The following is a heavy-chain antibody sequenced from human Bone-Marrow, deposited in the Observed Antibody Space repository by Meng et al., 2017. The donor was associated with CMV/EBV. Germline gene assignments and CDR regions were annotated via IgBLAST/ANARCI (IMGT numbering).Heavy chain of an antibody. Sequence: GESLKISCAASGFTFSSYSMNWVRQAPGKGLEWVSYISSSSSTIYYADSVKGRFTISRDNAKNSLYLQMNSLRAEDTAVYYCARAASDSSGWYLGYYYYYGMDVWGQGTTVTVSS. D-gene: IGHD6-19*01. CDR2: ISSSSSTI. V-gene: IGHV3-48*04. CDR1: GFTFSSYS. J-gene: IGHJ6*02. CDR3: ARAASDSSGWYLGYYYYYGMDV.